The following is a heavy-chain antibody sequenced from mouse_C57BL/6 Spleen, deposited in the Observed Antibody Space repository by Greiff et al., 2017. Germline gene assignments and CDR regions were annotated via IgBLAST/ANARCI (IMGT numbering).Heavy chain of an antibody. CDR2: IDPENGDT. D-gene: IGHD4-1*02. CDR1: GFNIKDDY. Sequence: EVKLLESGAELVRPGASVKLSCTASGFNIKDDYMHWVKQRPEQGLEWIGWIDPENGDTEYASKFQGKATITADTSSNTAYLQLSSLTSEDTAVYYCTTSTGIYAMDYWGQGTSVTVSS. CDR3: TTSTGIYAMDY. J-gene: IGHJ4*01. V-gene: IGHV14-4*01.